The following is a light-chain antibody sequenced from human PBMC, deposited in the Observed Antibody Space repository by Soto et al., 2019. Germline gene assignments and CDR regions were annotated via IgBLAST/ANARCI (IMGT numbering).Light chain of an antibody. Sequence: DIQITQSPAVLLASVVDRVTITCRASQSIRSWLAWYQQKPGKAPKLLIYDAYSLESGVPPRFSGRRSGTEFTLTIAGLQPEDFATYYCQQYESYSPLTFGGGTKVDIK. J-gene: IGKJ4*01. V-gene: IGKV1-5*01. CDR1: QSIRSW. CDR3: QQYESYSPLT. CDR2: DAY.